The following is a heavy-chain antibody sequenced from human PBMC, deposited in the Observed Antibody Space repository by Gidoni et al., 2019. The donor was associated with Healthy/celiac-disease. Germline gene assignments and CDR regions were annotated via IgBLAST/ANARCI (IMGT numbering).Heavy chain of an antibody. D-gene: IGHD2-8*01. J-gene: IGHJ2*01. CDR3: ARGTYCTNGVCSNYWYFDL. Sequence: QVQLQESGPGLVKPSETLSLTCTVSGGSIRSYYWSWIRQPPGKGLEWIGYIYYSGSTNYNPSLKSRVTISVDTSKNQFSLKLSSVTAADTAVYYCARGTYCTNGVCSNYWYFDLWGRGTLVTVSS. CDR1: GGSIRSYY. V-gene: IGHV4-59*01. CDR2: IYYSGST.